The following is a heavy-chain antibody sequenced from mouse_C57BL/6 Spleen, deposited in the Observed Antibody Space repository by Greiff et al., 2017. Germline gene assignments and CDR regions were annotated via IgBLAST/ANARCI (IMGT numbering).Heavy chain of an antibody. CDR2: ISYDGSN. Sequence: ESGPGLVKPSQSLSLTCSVTGYSITSGYYWNWIRQFPGNKLEWMGYISYDGSNNYNPSLKNRISITRDTSKNQFFLKLNSVTTEDTATYYCARPSLWDGYSFAYWGQGTLVTVSA. D-gene: IGHD2-3*01. CDR3: ARPSLWDGYSFAY. J-gene: IGHJ3*01. V-gene: IGHV3-6*01. CDR1: GYSITSGYY.